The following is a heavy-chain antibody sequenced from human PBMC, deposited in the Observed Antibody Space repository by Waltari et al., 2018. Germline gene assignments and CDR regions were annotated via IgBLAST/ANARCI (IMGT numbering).Heavy chain of an antibody. V-gene: IGHV1-8*02. CDR2: VNPSSGNA. CDR3: ARAYCDLDY. J-gene: IGHJ4*02. CDR1: GGTFSSYA. D-gene: IGHD4-17*01. Sequence: QVQLVQSGAEVKKPGSSVKVSCKTSGGTFSSYAISWVRQATGQEVEWMGWVNPSSGNAGYAHEFQGRVTITRNTSISTAYMELSSLRSEDTAVYFCARAYCDLDYWGQGTLITVSS.